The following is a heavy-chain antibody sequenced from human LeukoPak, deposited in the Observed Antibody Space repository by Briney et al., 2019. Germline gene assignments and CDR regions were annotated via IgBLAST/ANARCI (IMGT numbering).Heavy chain of an antibody. Sequence: GGSLRLSCAASGFIFSSYSMNWVRQAPGKGLEWVSSISATGNYIYYADSVKGRFTISRDNAKNSLYLQINSLRAEDTAVYYCARGRVTSSWYYFDYWGQGALVTVSS. CDR3: ARGRVTSSWYYFDY. CDR1: GFIFSSYS. D-gene: IGHD6-13*01. V-gene: IGHV3-21*01. J-gene: IGHJ4*02. CDR2: ISATGNYI.